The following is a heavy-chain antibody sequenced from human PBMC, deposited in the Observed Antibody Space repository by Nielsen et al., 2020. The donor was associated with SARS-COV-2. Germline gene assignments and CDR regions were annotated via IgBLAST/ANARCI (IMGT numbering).Heavy chain of an antibody. J-gene: IGHJ4*02. CDR2: ISWNSGSI. Sequence: SLKISCAASGFTFDDYAMHWVRQAPGKGLEWVSGISWNSGSIGYADSVKGRFTISRDNSKNTLYLQMNILRAEDTAVYYCAKDLWFGELFTPGADYWGQGTLVTVSS. CDR1: GFTFDDYA. V-gene: IGHV3-9*01. CDR3: AKDLWFGELFTPGADY. D-gene: IGHD3-10*01.